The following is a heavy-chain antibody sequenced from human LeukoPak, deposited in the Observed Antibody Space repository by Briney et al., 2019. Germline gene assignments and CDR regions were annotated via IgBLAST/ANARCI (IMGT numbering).Heavy chain of an antibody. D-gene: IGHD2-2*02. V-gene: IGHV1-69*13. CDR1: GDTFSNYV. J-gene: IGHJ6*03. CDR3: ARGHCSSTSCYTKDYYYYMDV. Sequence: ASVTVSCKASGDTFSNYVISWFRQAPGQRPEWMGGITPMFGSTYFTQKFQGRVTFTADESTSTAYMELSSLRSEDTAVYYCARGHCSSTSCYTKDYYYYMDVWGKGTTVTVSS. CDR2: ITPMFGST.